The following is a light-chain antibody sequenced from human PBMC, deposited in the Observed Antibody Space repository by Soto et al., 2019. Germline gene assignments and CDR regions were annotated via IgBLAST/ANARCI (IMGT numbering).Light chain of an antibody. V-gene: IGKV3-20*01. CDR2: GGS. J-gene: IGKJ5*01. CDR3: QQSGSSPIT. CDR1: QSVSSNH. Sequence: EIVLTQSPATLSLSPGERATLSRRASQSVSSNHLAWYQQQPGQAPRLLIYGGSSRATGIPDRFSGSGSGTDFTLTISRLEPEDFAVYYCQQSGSSPITFGQGTRLEIK.